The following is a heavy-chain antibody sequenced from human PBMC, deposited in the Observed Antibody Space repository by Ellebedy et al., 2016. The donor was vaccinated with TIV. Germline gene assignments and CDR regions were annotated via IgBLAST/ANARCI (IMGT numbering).Heavy chain of an antibody. CDR2: IIPIFGTT. J-gene: IGHJ4*02. Sequence: AASVKVSCKPSGVTFTSYAFTWVRQAPGQGLEWVGGIIPIFGTTNYAKRFQGRVTITADESTSTAYMDLNSLRSDDTAVFYCAMVETCSGGSCYSRYFEFWGQGTQVTVSS. CDR1: GVTFTSYA. D-gene: IGHD2-15*01. CDR3: AMVETCSGGSCYSRYFEF. V-gene: IGHV1-69*13.